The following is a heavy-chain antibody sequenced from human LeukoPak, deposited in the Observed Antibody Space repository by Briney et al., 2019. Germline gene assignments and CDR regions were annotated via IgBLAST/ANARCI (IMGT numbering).Heavy chain of an antibody. CDR1: GYTFTSYG. D-gene: IGHD3-3*01. J-gene: IGHJ4*02. Sequence: ASVKVSCKASGYTFTSYGISWVRQAPGQGLEWMGWISAYNGNTNYAQKLQGRVTMTTDTSTSTAYMELRSLRSDDTAAYYCARGGGWYYDFWSGYYSLDYWGQGTLVTVSS. CDR2: ISAYNGNT. CDR3: ARGGGWYYDFWSGYYSLDY. V-gene: IGHV1-18*01.